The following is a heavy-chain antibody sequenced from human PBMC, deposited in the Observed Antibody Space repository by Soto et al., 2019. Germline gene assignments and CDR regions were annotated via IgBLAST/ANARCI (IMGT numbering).Heavy chain of an antibody. Sequence: ASVKVSCKASGYTFTGYYMHWVRQAPGQGLEWMGWINPNSGGTNYAQKFQGRVTMTRDTSISTAYMELSRLRSDDTAVYYCARERSITMIGGGYWGQGTLVTSPQ. D-gene: IGHD3-22*01. CDR3: ARERSITMIGGGY. J-gene: IGHJ4*02. CDR1: GYTFTGYY. CDR2: INPNSGGT. V-gene: IGHV1-2*02.